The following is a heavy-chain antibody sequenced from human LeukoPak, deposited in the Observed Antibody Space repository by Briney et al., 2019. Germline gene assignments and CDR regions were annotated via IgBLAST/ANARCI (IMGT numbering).Heavy chain of an antibody. J-gene: IGHJ4*02. CDR3: ARVDPGDGYYPGFDY. Sequence: PGRSLRLSCAASGFTFSSYAMHWVRQAPGKGLEWVAVISKDGSNKDYADSVKGRSTISRDNSKNTVYLQMNSLRTEDTAVYYCARVDPGDGYYPGFDYWGQGTLVTVSS. D-gene: IGHD3-22*01. CDR1: GFTFSSYA. CDR2: ISKDGSNK. V-gene: IGHV3-30-3*01.